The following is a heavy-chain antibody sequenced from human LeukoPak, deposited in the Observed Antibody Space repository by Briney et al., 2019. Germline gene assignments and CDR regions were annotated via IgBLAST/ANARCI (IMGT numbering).Heavy chain of an antibody. D-gene: IGHD3-22*01. CDR3: ARMAYYDRYFDY. CDR2: IYYSGST. Sequence: SETLSLTCTVSGGSISSGRYYWSWIRQHPGKGLEWIGYIYYSGSTYYNPSLKSRVTISVDTSKNQFSLKLSSVTAADTAVYYCARMAYYDRYFDYWGQGTLVTVSS. J-gene: IGHJ4*02. CDR1: GGSISSGRYY. V-gene: IGHV4-31*03.